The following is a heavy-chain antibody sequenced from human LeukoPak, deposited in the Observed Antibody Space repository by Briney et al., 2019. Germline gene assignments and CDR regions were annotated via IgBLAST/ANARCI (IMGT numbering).Heavy chain of an antibody. D-gene: IGHD6-6*01. V-gene: IGHV3-21*01. Sequence: PGGSLRLSCAASGFTFSSYSMNWVRQAPGKGLEWVSSISSSSSYIYCADSVKGRFTISRDNAKNSLYLQMNSLRAEDTAVYYCARDLDSSSSNDWFDPWGQGTLVTVSS. CDR1: GFTFSSYS. CDR2: ISSSSSYI. CDR3: ARDLDSSSSNDWFDP. J-gene: IGHJ5*02.